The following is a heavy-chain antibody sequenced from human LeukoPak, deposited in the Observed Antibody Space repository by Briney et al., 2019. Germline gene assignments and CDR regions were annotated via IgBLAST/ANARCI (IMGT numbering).Heavy chain of an antibody. CDR2: IPYDGSNK. D-gene: IGHD4-17*01. Sequence: GGSLRLSCAASGFTFSSYGMHWVRQAPGKGLEWVAFIPYDGSNKYYADSVKGRFTISRDNSKNTLYLQMNSLRAEDTAVYYCAKRKTTVATFGDPGALVSNSYYYMDVWGKGTTVTVSS. CDR3: AKRKTTVATFGDPGALVSNSYYYMDV. J-gene: IGHJ6*03. V-gene: IGHV3-30*02. CDR1: GFTFSSYG.